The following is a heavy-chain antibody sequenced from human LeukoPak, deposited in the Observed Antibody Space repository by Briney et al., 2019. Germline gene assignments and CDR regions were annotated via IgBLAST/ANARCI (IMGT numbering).Heavy chain of an antibody. Sequence: GGSLRLSCIAAGFSLSDFNMNWVRQAPGKGLEWISSISSSSSTIYYADSVKGRFTISRDNAKNTLYLQMNSLRAEDTAVYYCAKDLLIAYYDFWSGPPDFDYWGQGTLVTVSS. CDR3: AKDLLIAYYDFWSGPPDFDY. D-gene: IGHD3-3*01. CDR2: ISSSSSTI. CDR1: GFSLSDFN. J-gene: IGHJ4*02. V-gene: IGHV3-48*01.